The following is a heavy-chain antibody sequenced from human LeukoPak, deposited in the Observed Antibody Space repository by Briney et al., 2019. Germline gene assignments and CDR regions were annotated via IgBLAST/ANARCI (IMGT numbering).Heavy chain of an antibody. J-gene: IGHJ4*02. CDR1: GFTFSSYA. Sequence: GGSLRLSCAASGFTFSSYAMTWVRQAPGKGLEWVSGISDSGGGTYYADSVKGRFTISRDNAKNSLYLQMNSLRAEDTAVYYCTRSLDYWGQGTLVTVSS. CDR2: ISDSGGGT. D-gene: IGHD2-15*01. CDR3: TRSLDY. V-gene: IGHV3-23*01.